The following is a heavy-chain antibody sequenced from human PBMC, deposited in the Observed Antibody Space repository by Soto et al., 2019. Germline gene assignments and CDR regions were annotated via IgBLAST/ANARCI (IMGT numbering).Heavy chain of an antibody. Sequence: QVQLVESGGGVVQPGRSLRLSCAASGFTFSSYAMHWVRQAPGKGLEWVAVISYDGSNKYYADSVKGRFTISRDNSKNTFYLQMNSLRAEDTALYYCARADVSIAAAGPYYYYYGIDFWGQGTTVTVSS. D-gene: IGHD6-13*01. J-gene: IGHJ6*02. CDR2: ISYDGSNK. CDR3: ARADVSIAAAGPYYYYYGIDF. CDR1: GFTFSSYA. V-gene: IGHV3-30-3*01.